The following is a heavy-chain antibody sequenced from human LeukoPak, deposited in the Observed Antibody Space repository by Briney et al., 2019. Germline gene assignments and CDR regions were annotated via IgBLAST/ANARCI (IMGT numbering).Heavy chain of an antibody. CDR3: ARIKGYYSLYYFDY. CDR2: INHSGGT. D-gene: IGHD3-22*01. J-gene: IGHJ4*02. CDR1: GGSFSGYY. V-gene: IGHV4-34*01. Sequence: PSETLSLTCAVYGGSFSGYYWSWIRQPPGKGLEWIGEINHSGGTNYNPSLKSRVTISVDTSKNQFSLKLSSVTAADTAVYYCARIKGYYSLYYFDYWGQGTLVTVSS.